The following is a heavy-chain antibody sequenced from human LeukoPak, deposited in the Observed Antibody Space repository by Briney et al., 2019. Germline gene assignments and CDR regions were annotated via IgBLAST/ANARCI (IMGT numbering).Heavy chain of an antibody. J-gene: IGHJ4*02. CDR2: VYPDNSDT. CDR1: RYSFSGYW. V-gene: IGHV5-51*01. CDR3: ARVGGIAVADHFDY. Sequence: GESLKISCKGSRYSFSGYWIGWVRQMPGKGLEWMRIVYPDNSDTRYSPSFQGQVTISADKSITTAYLHWSSLKASDTAMHYCARVGGIAVADHFDYWGQGTLVTVSS. D-gene: IGHD6-19*01.